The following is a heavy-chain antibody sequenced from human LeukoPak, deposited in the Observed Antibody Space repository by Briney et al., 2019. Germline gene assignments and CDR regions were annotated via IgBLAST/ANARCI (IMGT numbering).Heavy chain of an antibody. CDR2: INWNGGST. V-gene: IGHV3-20*04. CDR3: ARGRRYGSGSFWFDP. J-gene: IGHJ5*02. Sequence: PGGSLRLSCAASGFTFDDYGMSWVRQAPGKGLEWVSGINWNGGSTGYADSAKGRFTISRDNSKNTLYLQMNSLRAEDTAVYYCARGRRYGSGSFWFDPWGQGTLVTVSS. CDR1: GFTFDDYG. D-gene: IGHD3-10*01.